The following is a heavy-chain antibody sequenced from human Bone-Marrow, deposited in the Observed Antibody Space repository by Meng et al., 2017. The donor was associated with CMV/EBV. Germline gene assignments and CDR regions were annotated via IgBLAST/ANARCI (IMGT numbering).Heavy chain of an antibody. Sequence: YSFTSYWIGWVRQMPGKGLEWMGIIYPGDSDTRYSPSFQGQVTISADKSISTAYLQWSSLKASDTAMYYCARHPTYYYGSSGYYPDYWGQGTLVTVSS. V-gene: IGHV5-51*01. CDR3: ARHPTYYYGSSGYYPDY. CDR1: YSFTSYW. J-gene: IGHJ4*02. CDR2: IYPGDSDT. D-gene: IGHD3-22*01.